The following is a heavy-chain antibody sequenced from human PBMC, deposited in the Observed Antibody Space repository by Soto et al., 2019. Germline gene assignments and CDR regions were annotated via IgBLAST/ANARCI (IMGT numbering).Heavy chain of an antibody. CDR1: GFTFSRYA. J-gene: IGHJ3*02. Sequence: EVQLLESGGHLVQPGGSLRLSCAASGFTFSRYAMSWVRQAPGRGLDWVSGITGSGSITYYAASVKGRFTISRDHSKNTVYLQMNSLRAEDTALYYCARVVGGCGWHDNAFDIWGQGTMVTVSS. CDR2: ITGSGSIT. D-gene: IGHD6-19*01. V-gene: IGHV3-23*01. CDR3: ARVVGGCGWHDNAFDI.